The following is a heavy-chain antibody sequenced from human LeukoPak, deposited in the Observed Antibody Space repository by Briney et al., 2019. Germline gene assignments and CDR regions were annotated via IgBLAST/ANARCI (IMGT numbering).Heavy chain of an antibody. CDR3: AKVPGPYCWSATSGQAFDY. CDR1: GFTFNNFG. V-gene: IGHV3-30*02. J-gene: IGHJ4*02. Sequence: PGGSLRLSCATSGFTFNNFGMHWVRQPPGKGLEWVAFIRYDESDEYYTDSVKGRFTISRDNSKNTLYLQMNSLRDDDTAVYYCAKVPGPYCWSATSGQAFDYWGQGTLVTVSS. D-gene: IGHD3-3*01. CDR2: IRYDESDE.